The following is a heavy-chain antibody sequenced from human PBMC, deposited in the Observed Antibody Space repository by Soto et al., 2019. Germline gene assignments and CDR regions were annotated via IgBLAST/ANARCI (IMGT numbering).Heavy chain of an antibody. J-gene: IGHJ4*02. CDR2: IKEDGSAA. CDR1: EFSISPYW. CDR3: VSDGDVCSGSDCFRHFKL. V-gene: IGHV3-7*03. D-gene: IGHD5-12*01. Sequence: VQLVESGGDLVQPGGSLRLSCVASEFSISPYWMSWVRQAPGKGLEWVANIKEDGSAARYVDSARDRFLISRDNTKNSLSVQMTNLRAEDTAIYYCVSDGDVCSGSDCFRHFKLWVRGTRVTVSA.